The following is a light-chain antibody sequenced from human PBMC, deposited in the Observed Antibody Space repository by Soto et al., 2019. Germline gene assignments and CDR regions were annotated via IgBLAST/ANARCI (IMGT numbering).Light chain of an antibody. CDR2: WAS. CDR3: QQSYSTPWT. V-gene: IGKV4-1*01. Sequence: DIVMTQSPDSLAVSLGARATINCKSSQSVLSSSNNKNYLAWYQQKPGQPPKLLIYWASTRESGVPDRFSGSGSGTDFTLTISSLQAEDVAVYYCQQSYSTPWTFGQGTKVEIK. CDR1: QSVLSSSNNKNY. J-gene: IGKJ1*01.